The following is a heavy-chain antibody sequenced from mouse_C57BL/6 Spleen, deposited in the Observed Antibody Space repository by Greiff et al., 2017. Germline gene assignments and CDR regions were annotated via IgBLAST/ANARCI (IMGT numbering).Heavy chain of an antibody. CDR3: ARDDYGYDMDY. CDR2: ISDGGSYT. V-gene: IGHV5-4*01. D-gene: IGHD2-4*01. Sequence: EVQGVESGGGLVKPGGSLKLSCAASGFTFSSYAMSWVRQTPEKRLEWVATISDGGSYTYYPDNVKGRVTISRNNAKNNLYLQMSHLKSEDTAMYYCARDDYGYDMDYWGQGASVTVSS. CDR1: GFTFSSYA. J-gene: IGHJ4*01.